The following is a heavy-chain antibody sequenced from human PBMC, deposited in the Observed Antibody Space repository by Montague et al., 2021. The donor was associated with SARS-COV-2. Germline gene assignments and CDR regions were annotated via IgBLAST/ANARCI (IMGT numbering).Heavy chain of an antibody. J-gene: IGHJ4*02. CDR3: ARYPWYYGSGQ. Sequence: SLRLSCAASGFSVSSNYMTWVRQAPGRGLEWVSTLYIDGRPFYTDSVKRRFTTSRHISQNTLYLQMNSLRAEDTAVYYCARYPWYYGSGQWGQGTLVTVSS. V-gene: IGHV3-53*04. D-gene: IGHD3-10*01. CDR2: LYIDGRP. CDR1: GFSVSSNY.